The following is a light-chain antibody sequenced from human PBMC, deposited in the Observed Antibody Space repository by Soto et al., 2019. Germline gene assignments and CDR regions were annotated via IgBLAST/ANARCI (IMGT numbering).Light chain of an antibody. CDR2: GAS. V-gene: IGKV3-20*01. CDR3: LHHGSSLWT. J-gene: IGKJ1*01. Sequence: EIVMTQSPATLSVSPGERATLSCRASQSVSILLAWYQQKPGQAPRLLIYGASNRATGIPDRFSGSGSGTDFTLTISRLEPEDFAMYYCLHHGSSLWTFGQGTKVDIK. CDR1: QSVSIL.